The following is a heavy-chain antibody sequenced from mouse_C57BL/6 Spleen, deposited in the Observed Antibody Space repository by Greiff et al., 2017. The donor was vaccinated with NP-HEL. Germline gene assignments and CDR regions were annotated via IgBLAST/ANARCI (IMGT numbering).Heavy chain of an antibody. CDR3: ASSYYSNYGYAMDY. CDR2: IWTGGGT. D-gene: IGHD2-5*01. Sequence: VQLQESGPGLVAPSQSLSITCTVSGFSLTSYAISWVRQPPGKGLEWLGVIWTGGGTNYNSALKSRLSISKDNSKSQVFLKMNSLQTDDTARYYGASSYYSNYGYAMDYWGQGTSVTVSS. J-gene: IGHJ4*01. CDR1: GFSLTSYA. V-gene: IGHV2-9-1*01.